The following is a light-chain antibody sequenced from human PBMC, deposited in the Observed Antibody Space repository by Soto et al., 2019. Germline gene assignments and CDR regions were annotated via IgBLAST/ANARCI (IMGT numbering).Light chain of an antibody. V-gene: IGKV3-11*01. CDR1: QSVGSSY. CDR3: QQRSNWPPRLT. CDR2: DAS. Sequence: EIVLTQSPGTLSLSPGERATLSCRASQSVGSSYLAWYQQKPGQAPRLLIYDASNRATGIPARFSGSGSGTDFTLTISSLEPEDFAVYYCQQRSNWPPRLTFGGGTKVDIK. J-gene: IGKJ4*01.